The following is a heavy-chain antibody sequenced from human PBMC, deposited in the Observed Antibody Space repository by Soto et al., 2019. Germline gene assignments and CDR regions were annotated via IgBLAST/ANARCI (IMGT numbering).Heavy chain of an antibody. Sequence: GASVKASCKASGYTFTSYGISWVRQAPGQGLEWMGWISAYNGNTNYAQKLQGRVTMTTDTSTSTAYMELRSLRSDDTAVYYCARDATTVTNRWYYYYYMDVWGKGTTVTVS. CDR1: GYTFTSYG. CDR3: ARDATTVTNRWYYYYYMDV. D-gene: IGHD4-17*01. V-gene: IGHV1-18*01. CDR2: ISAYNGNT. J-gene: IGHJ6*03.